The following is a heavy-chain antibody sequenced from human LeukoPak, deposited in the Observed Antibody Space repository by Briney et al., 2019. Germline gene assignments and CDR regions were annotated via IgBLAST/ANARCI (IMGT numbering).Heavy chain of an antibody. D-gene: IGHD3-22*01. CDR1: GGSISSSNYY. CDR3: AGPLLTYYSDSSAYS. V-gene: IGHV4-39*01. Sequence: SSETLSLTCTVSGGSISSSNYYWGWIRQPPGKGLEWIGIIYYSGSTSYNPSLKSRVTISIDTSKNQFSLKLTSVTAADTAVYYCAGPLLTYYSDSSAYSWGQGTLVTVSS. J-gene: IGHJ4*02. CDR2: IYYSGST.